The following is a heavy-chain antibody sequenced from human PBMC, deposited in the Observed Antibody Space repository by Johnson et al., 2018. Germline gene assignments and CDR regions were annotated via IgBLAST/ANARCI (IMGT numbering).Heavy chain of an antibody. D-gene: IGHD1-26*01. CDR3: AKSPPSTSTAFDI. Sequence: EVQLVESGGGLVQPGGSLRLSCAASGFTFSSYAMSWVRQAPGKGLEWVAAISGGGGSTYYADSVKGRFTISRDNAKNTLYLQITSLRAEDTAVYYCAKSPPSTSTAFDIWGQGTMVTVSS. V-gene: IGHV3-23*04. J-gene: IGHJ3*02. CDR1: GFTFSSYA. CDR2: ISGGGGST.